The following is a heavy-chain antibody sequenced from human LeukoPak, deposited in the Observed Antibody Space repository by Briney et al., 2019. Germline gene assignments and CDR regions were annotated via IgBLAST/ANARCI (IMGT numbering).Heavy chain of an antibody. Sequence: GGSLRLSCPASGFTVSSNFMSWVRQAPGKGLEWVSVLYSGGYTVYADSVKGRFTISRDNSENTLYLQMNSLRADDTAVYYCVRASSTTAAGLFDYWGQGTLLTVSS. CDR1: GFTVSSNF. CDR3: VRASSTTAAGLFDY. J-gene: IGHJ4*02. D-gene: IGHD6-13*01. CDR2: LYSGGYT. V-gene: IGHV3-53*01.